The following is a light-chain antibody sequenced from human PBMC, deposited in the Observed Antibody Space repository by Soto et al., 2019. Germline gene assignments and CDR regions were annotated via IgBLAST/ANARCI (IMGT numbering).Light chain of an antibody. J-gene: IGLJ1*01. CDR3: CSYAGSSFYV. CDR2: EGT. Sequence: QSALTQPASLSGSPGQSITISCTRTSSDVGNYNLVSWYQQHPGKAPKLMIYEGTKRPSGVSNRFSGSKSGNTASLTISGLQAEDEADYYCCSYAGSSFYVFGTGTKVTVL. CDR1: SSDVGNYNL. V-gene: IGLV2-23*01.